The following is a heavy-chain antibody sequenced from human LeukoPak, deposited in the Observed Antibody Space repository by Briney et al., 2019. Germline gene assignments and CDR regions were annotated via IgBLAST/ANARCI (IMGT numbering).Heavy chain of an antibody. D-gene: IGHD6-13*01. CDR3: ARSYSSSWYSAFDI. CDR2: ISYAGTNK. J-gene: IGHJ3*02. V-gene: IGHV3-30*04. CDR1: GFTFSSYA. Sequence: GGSLRLSCAASGFTFSSYAMHWVRQAPGKGLQWVAVISYAGTNKNYADSVKGRFTISRDNSKNTLFLQMNSLRSEDTAVYYCARSYSSSWYSAFDIWGQGTMVTVSS.